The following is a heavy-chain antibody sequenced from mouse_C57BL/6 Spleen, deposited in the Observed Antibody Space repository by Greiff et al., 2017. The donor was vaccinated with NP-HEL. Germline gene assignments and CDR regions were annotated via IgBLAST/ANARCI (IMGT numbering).Heavy chain of an antibody. J-gene: IGHJ1*03. CDR2: IDPEDGET. CDR3: ARGDGTGYFDV. Sequence: VQLQQSGAELVKPGASVKLSCTASGFNIKDYYMHWVKQRPEQGLEWIGRIDPEDGETKYATKFQGKATITADTSSNTAYLQLSSLTSEDTAVYYCARGDGTGYFDVWGTGTTVTVSS. CDR1: GFNIKDYY. V-gene: IGHV14-2*01. D-gene: IGHD4-1*01.